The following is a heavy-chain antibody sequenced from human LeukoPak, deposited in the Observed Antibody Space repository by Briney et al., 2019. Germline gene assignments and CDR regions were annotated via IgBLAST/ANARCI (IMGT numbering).Heavy chain of an antibody. Sequence: SETLSLTCTISGGSISSYYWSWIRQSPGKGLEWIGEINHSGSTDYNPALKSRVNISMDTSKKQFSLNLASVTAADTAVYYCARARPLSIAALDWFDPWGQGTLVTVSS. CDR1: GGSISSYY. V-gene: IGHV4-34*01. CDR3: ARARPLSIAALDWFDP. J-gene: IGHJ5*02. CDR2: INHSGST. D-gene: IGHD6-6*01.